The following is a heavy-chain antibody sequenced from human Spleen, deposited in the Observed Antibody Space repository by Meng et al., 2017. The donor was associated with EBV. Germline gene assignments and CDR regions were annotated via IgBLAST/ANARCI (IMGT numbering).Heavy chain of an antibody. CDR1: GYIFKNYG. V-gene: IGHV1-18*01. Sequence: QGPPGQSGAEGKKSGASGTLSCKASGYIFKNYGISWVRQAPGQGLEWMGWISPYNGNTNSAQKFQGRVIMTTDTSRSTAYMELRSLTSDDTAVYYCARDRPIVRDIIINDYWGQGTLVTVSS. CDR2: ISPYNGNT. D-gene: IGHD3-10*01. CDR3: ARDRPIVRDIIINDY. J-gene: IGHJ4*02.